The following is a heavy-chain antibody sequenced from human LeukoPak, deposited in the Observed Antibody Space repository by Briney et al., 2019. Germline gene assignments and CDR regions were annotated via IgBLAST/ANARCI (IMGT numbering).Heavy chain of an antibody. CDR3: AGVLNWGVGWFDP. D-gene: IGHD7-27*01. CDR2: IYYSGST. J-gene: IGHJ5*02. CDR1: GGSISSYY. Sequence: SETLSLTCTVSGGSISSYYWSWIRQPPGKGLEWIGYIYYSGSTNYNPSLKSRVTISVDTSKNQFSLKLSSVTAADTAVYYCAGVLNWGVGWFDPWGQGTLVTVSS. V-gene: IGHV4-59*01.